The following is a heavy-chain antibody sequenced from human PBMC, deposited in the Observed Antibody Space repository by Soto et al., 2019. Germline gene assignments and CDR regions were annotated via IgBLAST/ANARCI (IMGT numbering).Heavy chain of an antibody. CDR3: GTGDAFDI. CDR2: ISGSGSNT. CDR1: GFTFNIYA. J-gene: IGHJ3*02. V-gene: IGHV3-23*01. D-gene: IGHD7-27*01. Sequence: GGSLRLSCAASGFTFNIYAMSWVRQAPGKGLEWVSAISGSGSNTGYAAPVNGRFTISRDDSKGVLYLQMNSLKTEDTAMYYCGTGDAFDIWGQGTMVTVSS.